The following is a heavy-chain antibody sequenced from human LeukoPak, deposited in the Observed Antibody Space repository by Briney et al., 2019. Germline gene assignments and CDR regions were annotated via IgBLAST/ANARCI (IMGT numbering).Heavy chain of an antibody. D-gene: IGHD3-10*01. J-gene: IGHJ4*02. Sequence: ASVKVSCKASGYTFTSYDINWVRQATGQGLEWMGWMDPNSGNTGYAQKFQGRVTITRNTSISTAYMELSSLRSEDTAVYYCARNLMVRGFALGYWGQGTLVTVSS. V-gene: IGHV1-8*03. CDR2: MDPNSGNT. CDR1: GYTFTSYD. CDR3: ARNLMVRGFALGY.